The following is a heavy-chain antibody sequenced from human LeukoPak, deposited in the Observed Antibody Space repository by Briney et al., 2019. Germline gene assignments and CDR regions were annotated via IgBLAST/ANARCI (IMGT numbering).Heavy chain of an antibody. CDR1: GFTFSSYW. Sequence: PGGSLRLSCTASGFTFSSYWTSWVRQAPGKGLEWVAHIKQDGSEKYYVDSVKGRFTISRDNAKHSLYLQMNSLRAEDTAVYYCARDPDSAVPIDYWGQGTLVTVSS. V-gene: IGHV3-7*01. CDR2: IKQDGSEK. CDR3: ARDPDSAVPIDY. J-gene: IGHJ4*02.